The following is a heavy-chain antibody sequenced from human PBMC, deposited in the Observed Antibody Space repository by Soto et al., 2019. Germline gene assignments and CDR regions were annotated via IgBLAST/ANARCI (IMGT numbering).Heavy chain of an antibody. CDR2: IVVGSGNT. D-gene: IGHD3-10*01. CDR3: AAYRRQNYYGSGSYDRDRNYYYYYMDV. Sequence: ASVKVSCKASGFTFTSSAMQWVRQARGQRLEWIGWIVVGSGNTNYAQKFQERVTITRDMSTSTAYMELSSLRSEDTAVYYCAAYRRQNYYGSGSYDRDRNYYYYYMDVWGKGTTVTVSS. CDR1: GFTFTSSA. J-gene: IGHJ6*03. V-gene: IGHV1-58*02.